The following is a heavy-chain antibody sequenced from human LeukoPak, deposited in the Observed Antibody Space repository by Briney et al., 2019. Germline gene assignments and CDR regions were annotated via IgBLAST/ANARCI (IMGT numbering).Heavy chain of an antibody. CDR3: AKESNWSTFDY. V-gene: IGHV3-11*04. J-gene: IGHJ4*02. Sequence: GGSLRLSCAASGFTFSDYYMSWIRQAPGKGLEWVSYISSSGSTIYYADSVKGRFTISRDNAKNSLYLQMNSLRAEDTAVYYCAKESNWSTFDYWGQGTLVTVSS. D-gene: IGHD1-1*01. CDR1: GFTFSDYY. CDR2: ISSSGSTI.